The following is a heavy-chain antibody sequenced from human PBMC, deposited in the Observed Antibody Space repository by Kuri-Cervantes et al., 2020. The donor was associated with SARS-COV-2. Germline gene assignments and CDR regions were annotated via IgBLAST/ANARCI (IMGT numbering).Heavy chain of an antibody. CDR2: IKSKTNGGVT. Sequence: GESLKSPRDVPGFLLRASAIHRVRQASGKGLEWVDSIKSKTNGGVTYYAGPVKGRFTISSDDSKNTLYLQMNSLKTEDTAVYYCTRADFWSGYYFDYWGQGTLVTVSS. D-gene: IGHD3-3*01. CDR1: GFLLRASA. CDR3: TRADFWSGYYFDY. J-gene: IGHJ4*02. V-gene: IGHV3-15*01.